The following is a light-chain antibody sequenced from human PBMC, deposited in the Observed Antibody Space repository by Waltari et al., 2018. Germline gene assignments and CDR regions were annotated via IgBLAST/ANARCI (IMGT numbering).Light chain of an antibody. Sequence: EIVFTQSPVTLSLSPGERATLSCRASQSLSSTYLAWYQQKPGQAPRLLIYGASSRATGIPDRFSGSWSRTDFTLSISRLEPEDSAVYYCQQYGRSPYTFGQGTKLEIK. V-gene: IGKV3-20*01. CDR2: GAS. CDR1: QSLSSTY. J-gene: IGKJ2*01. CDR3: QQYGRSPYT.